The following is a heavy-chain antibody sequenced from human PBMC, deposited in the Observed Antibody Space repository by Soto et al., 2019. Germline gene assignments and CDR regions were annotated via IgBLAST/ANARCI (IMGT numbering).Heavy chain of an antibody. Sequence: GGSLRLSCAASGFTFSSYGMHWVRQAPGKGLEWVAVIWYDGSNKYYADSVKGRFTISRDNSKNTLYLQMNSLRAEDTAVYYCARAGSGSSDYFDYWGQGTLVTVSS. CDR3: ARAGSGSSDYFDY. D-gene: IGHD3-10*01. CDR1: GFTFSSYG. V-gene: IGHV3-33*01. J-gene: IGHJ4*02. CDR2: IWYDGSNK.